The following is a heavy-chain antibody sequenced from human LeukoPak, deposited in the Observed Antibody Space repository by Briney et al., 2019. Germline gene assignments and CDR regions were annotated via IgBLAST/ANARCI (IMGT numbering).Heavy chain of an antibody. CDR1: GFTFSSYA. D-gene: IGHD4-17*01. J-gene: IGHJ4*02. CDR2: ISSNGGST. CDR3: ARDLKEVGDYGDYGYFDY. Sequence: GGSLRLSCAASGFTFSSYAMHWVRQAPGKGLEYVSAISSNGGSTYYANSVKGRFTISRDNSKNTLYLQMGSLRAEDMAVYYCARDLKEVGDYGDYGYFDYWGQGTWSPSPQ. V-gene: IGHV3-64*01.